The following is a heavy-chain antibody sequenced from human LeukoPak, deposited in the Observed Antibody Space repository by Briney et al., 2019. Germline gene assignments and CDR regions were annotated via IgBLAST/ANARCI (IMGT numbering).Heavy chain of an antibody. V-gene: IGHV1-2*02. CDR3: ARAVERAKVTIDY. D-gene: IGHD5-24*01. CDR2: INPNSGGT. CDR1: GYTFTGYY. Sequence: ASVKVSYKASGYTFTGYYMHWVRQAPRQGLEWMGWINPNSGGTSYAQKFQGRVTMTRDTSISTAYMELSRLRSDDTAVYYCARAVERAKVTIDYGGRGTRVTVSS. J-gene: IGHJ4*02.